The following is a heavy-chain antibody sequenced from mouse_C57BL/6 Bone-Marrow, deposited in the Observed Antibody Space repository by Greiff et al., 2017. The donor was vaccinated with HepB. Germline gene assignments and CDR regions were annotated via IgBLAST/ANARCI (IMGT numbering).Heavy chain of an antibody. J-gene: IGHJ4*01. CDR2: ISSGGSYT. CDR3: ARQAHSIYGAMDY. V-gene: IGHV5-6*02. CDR1: GFTFSSYG. D-gene: IGHD2-5*01. Sequence: EVKVEESGGDLVKPGGSLKLSCAASGFTFSSYGMSWVRQTPDKRLEWVATISSGGSYTYYPDSVKGRFTISRDNAMNTLYLQMRSLKSEDTAMYYSARQAHSIYGAMDYWGQGTSVTVSS.